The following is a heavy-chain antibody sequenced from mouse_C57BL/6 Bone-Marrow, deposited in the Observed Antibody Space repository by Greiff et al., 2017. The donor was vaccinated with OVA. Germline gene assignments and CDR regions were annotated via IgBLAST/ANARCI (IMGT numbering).Heavy chain of an antibody. J-gene: IGHJ3*01. CDR2: IYPGNSDT. CDR1: GYTFTSYW. D-gene: IGHD2-4*01. CDR3: TRGRLRRGDWFAY. V-gene: IGHV1-5*01. Sequence: VQLQQSGTVLARPGASVKMSCKTSGYTFTSYWMHWVKQRPGQGLEWIGAIYPGNSDTSYNQKFKGKAKLTAVTSASTAYMELSSLTNEDSAVYYCTRGRLRRGDWFAYWGQGTLVTVSA.